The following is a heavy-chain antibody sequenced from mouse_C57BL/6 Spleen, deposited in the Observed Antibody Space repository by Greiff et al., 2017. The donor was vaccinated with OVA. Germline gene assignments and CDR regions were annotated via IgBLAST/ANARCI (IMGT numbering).Heavy chain of an antibody. CDR3: ARFITPVGGYFDV. CDR1: GYTFTSYW. CDR2: INPSSGYT. Sequence: VQLQQSGAELAKPGASVKLSCKASGYTFTSYWMHWVKQRPGQGLEWIGYINPSSGYTKYNQKFKDKATLTADKSSSTAYMQLSSLTYEDSAVYYCARFITPVGGYFDVWGTGTTVTVSS. J-gene: IGHJ1*03. D-gene: IGHD1-1*01. V-gene: IGHV1-7*01.